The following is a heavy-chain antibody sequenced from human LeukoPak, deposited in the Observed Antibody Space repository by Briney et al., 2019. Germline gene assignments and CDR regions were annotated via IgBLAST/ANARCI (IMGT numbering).Heavy chain of an antibody. CDR3: ARGGGIVGATSFDY. D-gene: IGHD1-26*01. V-gene: IGHV4-59*01. CDR2: IYYSGST. Sequence: SETLSLTCTVSGGSISSYYWSWIRQPPGKGLEWIGYIYYSGSTNYNPSLKSRVTISVDTSKNQFSLKLSSATAADTAVYYCARGGGIVGATSFDYWGQGTLVTVSS. CDR1: GGSISSYY. J-gene: IGHJ4*02.